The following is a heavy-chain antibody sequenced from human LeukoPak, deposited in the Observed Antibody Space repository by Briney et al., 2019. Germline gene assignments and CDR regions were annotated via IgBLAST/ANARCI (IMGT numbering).Heavy chain of an antibody. J-gene: IGHJ6*02. V-gene: IGHV1-2*02. CDR3: ARDSSSWSGMDV. Sequence: ASVKVSCKASGYTFTDYYMHWVRQAPGQGLEWMGWINPNSGGTSYAQKFQGRVTMTRDTSISTAYMELTSLRSDDTAVYFCARDSSSWSGMDVWGQGTTVTVSS. CDR1: GYTFTDYY. D-gene: IGHD6-13*01. CDR2: INPNSGGT.